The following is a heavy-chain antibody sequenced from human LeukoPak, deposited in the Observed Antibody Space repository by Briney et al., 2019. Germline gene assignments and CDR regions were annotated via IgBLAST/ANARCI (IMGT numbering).Heavy chain of an antibody. J-gene: IGHJ3*02. CDR3: ARDPYGDYIGAFEI. CDR1: GFTFSRYA. CDR2: IATDAT. V-gene: IGHV3-23*01. D-gene: IGHD4-17*01. Sequence: AGGSLRLSCTASGFTFSRYAMMWLRQAPGKGLEWVAAIATDATLYADSVKGRFTISRDNSKNTVYLQMSSLRVEDTALYYCARDPYGDYIGAFEIWGQGTMVTVSS.